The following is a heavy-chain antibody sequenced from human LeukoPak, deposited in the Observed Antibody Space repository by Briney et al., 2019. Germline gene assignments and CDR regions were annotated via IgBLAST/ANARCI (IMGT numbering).Heavy chain of an antibody. V-gene: IGHV4-39*01. CDR3: ARHAYYDFVTGLFDP. CDR1: GGSISSSNYY. J-gene: IGHJ5*02. D-gene: IGHD3-3*01. Sequence: KSSETLSLTSTVSGGSISSSNYYWGWIRQPPGKGLEWIGSIDYSGNTYYNPSLKSRVTMSADTSKNHFSLNLNSLTAEDTAMYYCARHAYYDFVTGLFDPWGQGTLVTVPT. CDR2: IDYSGNT.